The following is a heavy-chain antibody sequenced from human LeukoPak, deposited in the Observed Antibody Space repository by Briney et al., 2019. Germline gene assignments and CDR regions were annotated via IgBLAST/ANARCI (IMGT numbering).Heavy chain of an antibody. V-gene: IGHV1-2*02. CDR2: INPNSGGT. Sequence: ASVKVSCKASGYTFTGYYMHWVRQAPGQGLEWMGWINPNSGGTNYAQKFQGRVTMTRDTSISTAYMELSRLRSDDTAVYYCARDLTMIVVVTSYYFDYWGQGTLVTVSS. D-gene: IGHD3-22*01. J-gene: IGHJ4*02. CDR3: ARDLTMIVVVTSYYFDY. CDR1: GYTFTGYY.